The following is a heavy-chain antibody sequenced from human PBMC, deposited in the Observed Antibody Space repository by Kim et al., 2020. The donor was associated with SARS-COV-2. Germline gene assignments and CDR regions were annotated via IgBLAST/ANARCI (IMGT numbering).Heavy chain of an antibody. Sequence: SETLSLTCAVYGGSFSGYYWSWIRQPPGKGLEWIGEINHSGSTNYNPSLKSRVTISVDTSKNQFSLKLSSVTAADTAVYYCARGTLAAAHHDHWGQGTLVTVSS. CDR2: INHSGST. V-gene: IGHV4-34*01. J-gene: IGHJ4*02. CDR1: GGSFSGYY. CDR3: ARGTLAAAHHDH. D-gene: IGHD6-13*01.